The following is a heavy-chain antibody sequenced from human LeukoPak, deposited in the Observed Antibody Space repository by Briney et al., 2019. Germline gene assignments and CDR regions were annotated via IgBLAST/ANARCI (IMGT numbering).Heavy chain of an antibody. CDR2: VYPGDSDT. CDR1: GYSFTSHW. J-gene: IGHJ4*02. CDR3: ARHDSSSWYGD. D-gene: IGHD6-13*01. Sequence: GESLKISCKGSGYSFTSHWIGWVRQMPGKGREWMGIVYPGDSDTRYSPSFQGQVTISADKSISTAYLQWSSLKASDTAMYYCARHDSSSWYGDWGQGTLVTVSS. V-gene: IGHV5-51*01.